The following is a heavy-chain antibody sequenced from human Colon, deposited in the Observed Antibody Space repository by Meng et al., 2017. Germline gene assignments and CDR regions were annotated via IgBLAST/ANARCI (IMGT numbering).Heavy chain of an antibody. CDR1: GYSFTSYD. CDR3: ARNYYDSSGYYYGY. J-gene: IGHJ4*02. D-gene: IGHD3-22*01. Sequence: QVQLVQSGAEVKKPGASVKFSCKTSGYSFTSYDITWVRQAPGQGLEWMGWISVYNGNTNYAQKFQGRVTMTTDTSTSTAYMELRSLRSDDTAVYYCARNYYDSSGYYYGYWGQGTLVTVSS. V-gene: IGHV1-18*01. CDR2: ISVYNGNT.